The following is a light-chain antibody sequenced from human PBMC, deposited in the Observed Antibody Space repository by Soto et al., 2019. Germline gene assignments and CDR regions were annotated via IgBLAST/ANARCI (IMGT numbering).Light chain of an antibody. Sequence: DIQMTQSPSSLSASVGDRVTISCRSSQHISTYLNWYQHKPGKAPKLLVYAASTLQSGVPSRFSGSGSGTDFRLTINRLEPEDSAVYFCQQYGSSPGFTFGGGTKIEIK. CDR3: QQYGSSPGFT. V-gene: IGKV1-39*01. CDR1: QHISTY. J-gene: IGKJ4*01. CDR2: AAS.